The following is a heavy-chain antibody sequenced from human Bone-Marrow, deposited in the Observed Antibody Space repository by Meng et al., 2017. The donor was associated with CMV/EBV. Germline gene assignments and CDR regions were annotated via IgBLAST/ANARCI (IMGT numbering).Heavy chain of an antibody. CDR3: ARDLKRGYSYGLVY. D-gene: IGHD5-18*01. Sequence: AGDTVTGYYMHWVRQAPGQGLEWMGWINPNSGGTNYAQKFQGRVTMTRDTSISTAYMELSRLRSDDTAVYYCARDLKRGYSYGLVYWGQGTLVTVSS. CDR1: GDTVTGYY. V-gene: IGHV1-2*02. J-gene: IGHJ4*02. CDR2: INPNSGGT.